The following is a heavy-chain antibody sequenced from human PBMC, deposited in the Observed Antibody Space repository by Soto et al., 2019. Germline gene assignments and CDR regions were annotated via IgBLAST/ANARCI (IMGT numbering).Heavy chain of an antibody. D-gene: IGHD2-21*02. Sequence: PSETLSLTCTVSGGSISSGDYYWSWIRQPPGKGLEWIGYIYYSGSTYYNPSLKSRVTISVDTSKNQFSLKLSSVTAADTAVYYCARGGWRRNAFDIWGQGTMVTVSS. V-gene: IGHV4-30-4*02. CDR1: GGSISSGDYY. CDR2: IYYSGST. J-gene: IGHJ3*02. CDR3: ARGGWRRNAFDI.